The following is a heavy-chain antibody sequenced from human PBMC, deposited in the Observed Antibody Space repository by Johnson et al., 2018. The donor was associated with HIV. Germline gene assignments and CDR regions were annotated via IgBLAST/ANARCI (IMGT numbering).Heavy chain of an antibody. CDR1: GFTFSSYA. CDR3: ARENYRRRDAFDV. CDR2: ISYDGSNK. Sequence: QVQLVESGGGVVQPGRSLRLSCAASGFTFSSYAMHWVRQAPGKGLEWVAVISYDGSNKYYADSVKGLFTISRDNSKNTLYLQINSLRTEDTAVYYCARENYRRRDAFDVWGQGTVVIVSS. D-gene: IGHD1-7*01. V-gene: IGHV3-30*04. J-gene: IGHJ3*01.